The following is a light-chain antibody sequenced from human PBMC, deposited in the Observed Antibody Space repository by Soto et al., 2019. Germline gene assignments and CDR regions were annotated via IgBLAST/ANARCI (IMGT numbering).Light chain of an antibody. V-gene: IGLV2-14*03. CDR2: EAT. CDR1: SSDVGGYNY. J-gene: IGLJ1*01. Sequence: QSVLTQPASVSGSPGQSITISCTGTSSDVGGYNYVSWYQQHPGKAPKLLTYEATYRPSGDSNRFSGSKSGNTASLTISGHQAEAEADYFCGSYTSSNTLVFGTGTKLTVL. CDR3: GSYTSSNTLV.